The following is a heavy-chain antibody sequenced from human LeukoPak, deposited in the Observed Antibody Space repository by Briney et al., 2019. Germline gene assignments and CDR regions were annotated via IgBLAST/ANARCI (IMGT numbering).Heavy chain of an antibody. D-gene: IGHD3-22*01. J-gene: IGHJ3*02. Sequence: SETLSLTCTVSGGSISSYYWSWLRQPPGKGLGWIGYIYYSGSTNYNPSLKSRVTISVDTSKNQFSLKLSSVTAADTAVYYCASTYYYDSSGYLYAFDIRGQGTMVTVSS. V-gene: IGHV4-59*01. CDR1: GGSISSYY. CDR3: ASTYYYDSSGYLYAFDI. CDR2: IYYSGST.